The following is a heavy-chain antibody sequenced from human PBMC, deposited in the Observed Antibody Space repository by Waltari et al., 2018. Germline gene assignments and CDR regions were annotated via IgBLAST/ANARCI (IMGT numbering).Heavy chain of an antibody. CDR3: VRGYAFEI. V-gene: IGHV3-23*01. D-gene: IGHD3-10*01. CDR2: TGGSGGGT. CDR1: GFIFSSYA. J-gene: IGHJ3*02. Sequence: EVQLLESGGGLVQPGGPLRLSCAASGFIFSSYAMRWVRQAPGKGLEWVSGTGGSGGGTCYAYSVKGRFTISRHNSKNTLYLQMNGLRAEYTALYYCVRGYAFEIWGQGTMVTVSS.